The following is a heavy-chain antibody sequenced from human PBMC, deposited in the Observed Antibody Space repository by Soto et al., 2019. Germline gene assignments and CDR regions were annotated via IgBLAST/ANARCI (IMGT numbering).Heavy chain of an antibody. Sequence: QVQRVESGGGVVQPGRSLRLSCAASGFPFTSYGMHWVREGPDKGLEWVAIISYDGSDKYYADSVKGRFTISRDNSKNTLYLQMNSLRPEDTALYYCVGGQYYFDYRGQRTLVIFSS. V-gene: IGHV3-30*03. J-gene: IGHJ4*02. CDR1: GFPFTSYG. CDR2: ISYDGSDK. CDR3: VGGQYYFDY. D-gene: IGHD3-10*01.